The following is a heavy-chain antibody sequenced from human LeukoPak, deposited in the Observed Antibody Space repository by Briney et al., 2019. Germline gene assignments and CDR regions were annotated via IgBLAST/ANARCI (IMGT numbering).Heavy chain of an antibody. CDR3: ARDFFSYDGTENNFEDTFDI. J-gene: IGHJ3*02. D-gene: IGHD3-22*01. Sequence: GASVKVSCKASGYAFSSYGVSWVRQAPGQGLEWMGWISTFGGNANYAQNFRGRVTMTTDTSTTTPYMELRSLNSDDTAVYYCARDFFSYDGTENNFEDTFDIWGQGTMVTVSS. CDR1: GYAFSSYG. V-gene: IGHV1-18*01. CDR2: ISTFGGNA.